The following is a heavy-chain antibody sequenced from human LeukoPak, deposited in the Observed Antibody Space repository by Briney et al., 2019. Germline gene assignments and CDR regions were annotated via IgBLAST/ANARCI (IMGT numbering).Heavy chain of an antibody. CDR3: ATEPGYCSGGRCYGGWFDP. D-gene: IGHD2-15*01. CDR1: GGSSSGYY. CDR2: INHSGST. Sequence: SETLSLTCAVYGGSSSGYYWSWIRQAPGKGLEWIGEINHSGSTNYNPSLKSRVTISVDTSKNQFSLKLSSVTAADTAVYYCATEPGYCSGGRCYGGWFDPWGQGTLVTVSS. V-gene: IGHV4-34*01. J-gene: IGHJ5*02.